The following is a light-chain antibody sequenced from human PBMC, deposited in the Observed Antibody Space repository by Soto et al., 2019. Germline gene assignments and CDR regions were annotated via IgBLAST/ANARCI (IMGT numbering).Light chain of an antibody. Sequence: EIVLTQSPGTLSLSPGERATLSCRASQSVSSSYLAWYQQKPGQAHRLLIYGASSRATGIPDRFSGSGSGTDFTLTISRLEPEDFAVYYCQQYVSSPLTFGGGTKVDIK. CDR1: QSVSSSY. CDR2: GAS. J-gene: IGKJ4*01. CDR3: QQYVSSPLT. V-gene: IGKV3-20*01.